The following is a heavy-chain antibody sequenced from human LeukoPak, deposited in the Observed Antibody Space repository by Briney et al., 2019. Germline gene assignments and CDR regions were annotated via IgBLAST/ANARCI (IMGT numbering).Heavy chain of an antibody. CDR3: ARDRRYSSGWDPQTEYYGMDV. CDR2: IIPIFGTA. V-gene: IGHV1-69*13. J-gene: IGHJ6*04. Sequence: GASVKVSCKASGGTFSSYAISWVRQAPGQGLEWMGGIIPIFGTANYAQKFQGRVTITADESTSTAYMELSSLRSEDTAVYYCARDRRYSSGWDPQTEYYGMDVWGKGTTVTVSS. CDR1: GGTFSSYA. D-gene: IGHD6-19*01.